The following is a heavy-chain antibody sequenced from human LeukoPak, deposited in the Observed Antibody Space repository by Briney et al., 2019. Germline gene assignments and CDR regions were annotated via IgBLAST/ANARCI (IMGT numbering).Heavy chain of an antibody. CDR2: IRSKAYGGTT. D-gene: IGHD6-13*01. V-gene: IGHV3-49*04. CDR1: GFTFGDYA. J-gene: IGHJ4*02. CDR3: TTEIAAAGFAFDY. Sequence: PGGSLRLSCTASGFTFGDYAMSWVRQAPGKGLEWVGFIRSKAYGGTTEYAASVKGRFTISRDDSKSIAYLQMNSLKTEDTAVYYCTTEIAAAGFAFDYWGQGTLVTVSS.